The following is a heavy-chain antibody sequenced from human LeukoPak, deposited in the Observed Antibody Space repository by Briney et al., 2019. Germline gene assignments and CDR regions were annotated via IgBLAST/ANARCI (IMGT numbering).Heavy chain of an antibody. V-gene: IGHV3-33*06. CDR1: GFTFSDDG. D-gene: IGHD1-26*01. CDR3: AKDRGSYSTTADS. Sequence: GGSLRLSCAASGFTFSDDGIHWVRQAPGKGLEWVAVIWYDGTNKYYGDSVKGRFTISRDNSKNTLYLQMNSLRAEDTAVYYCAKDRGSYSTTADSWGQGTLVTVS. J-gene: IGHJ5*01. CDR2: IWYDGTNK.